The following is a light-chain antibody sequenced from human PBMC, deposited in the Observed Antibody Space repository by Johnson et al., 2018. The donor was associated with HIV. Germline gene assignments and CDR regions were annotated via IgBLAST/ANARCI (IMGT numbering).Light chain of an antibody. J-gene: IGLJ1*01. CDR2: RNN. CDR1: SSNIGSNT. Sequence: QSILTQPPSASGTPGQRVTISCSGSSSNIGSNTVNWYQQLPGTAPKLLIYRNNQRPSGVPDRFSGSQSGTSASLALSGLQAEDEADYYCAAWDDSLNGYVFGTGTKVTIL. CDR3: AAWDDSLNGYV. V-gene: IGLV1-44*01.